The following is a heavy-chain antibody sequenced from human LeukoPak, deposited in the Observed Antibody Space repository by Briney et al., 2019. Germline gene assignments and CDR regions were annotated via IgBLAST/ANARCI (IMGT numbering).Heavy chain of an antibody. V-gene: IGHV1-8*01. D-gene: IGHD6-13*01. CDR1: GYTFTSYD. CDR2: MNPNSGNT. CDR3: ARSIETLTYSSSWYFPVDY. J-gene: IGHJ4*02. Sequence: ASVKVSCKASGYTFTSYDINWVRQATGQGLEWMGWMNPNSGNTGYAQKIQGRLTMTRNTSISTAYMELSSLRSEDTAVYYCARSIETLTYSSSWYFPVDYWGQGTLVTVSS.